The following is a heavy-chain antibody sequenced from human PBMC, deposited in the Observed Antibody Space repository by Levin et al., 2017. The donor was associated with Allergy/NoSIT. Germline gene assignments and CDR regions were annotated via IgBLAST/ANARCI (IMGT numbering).Heavy chain of an antibody. V-gene: IGHV1-2*02. J-gene: IGHJ6*02. Sequence: GESLKISCKASGYTFTGQYMYWVRQAPGQGLELMGWINPNSGGTNYVQKFQGRVTMTRDTSISTLYMELRRLRSDDPAVFYCARELAAAATSHFYGLDVWGQGTTVTVSS. D-gene: IGHD6-13*01. CDR1: GYTFTGQY. CDR3: ARELAAAATSHFYGLDV. CDR2: INPNSGGT.